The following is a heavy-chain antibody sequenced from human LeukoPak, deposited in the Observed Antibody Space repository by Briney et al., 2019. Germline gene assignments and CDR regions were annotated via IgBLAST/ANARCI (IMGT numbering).Heavy chain of an antibody. V-gene: IGHV4-39*07. D-gene: IGHD6-19*01. CDR2: TWRG. CDR3: ARRHSSGWYFFDY. CDR1: GGSLTDGDYY. J-gene: IGHJ4*02. Sequence: SETLSLTCTASGGSLTDGDYYWGCVRLPPGTGLHWLATTWRGASLNSRVTISLDTSQNQFSLRLTSVTASDTAVYYCARRHSSGWYFFDYWGQGTLVTVSS.